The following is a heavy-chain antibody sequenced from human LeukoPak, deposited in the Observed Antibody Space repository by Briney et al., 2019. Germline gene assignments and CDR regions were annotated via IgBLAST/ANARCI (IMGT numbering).Heavy chain of an antibody. CDR2: IYYSGST. D-gene: IGHD2-2*01. CDR1: GGSISSGGYY. CDR3: ARGLVVPYYYYYYGMDV. J-gene: IGHJ6*02. Sequence: PSETLSLTCTVSGGSISSGGYYWSWIRQHPGKGLEWIGYIYYSGSTYYNPSLKSRVTISVDTSKNQFSLKLSSVTAADTAVYYCARGLVVPYYYYYYGMDVWGQGTTVTVSS. V-gene: IGHV4-31*03.